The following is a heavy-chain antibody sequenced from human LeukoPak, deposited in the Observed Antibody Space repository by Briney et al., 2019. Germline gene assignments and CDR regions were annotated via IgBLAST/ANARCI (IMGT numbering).Heavy chain of an antibody. CDR2: IYSGGST. D-gene: IGHD1-26*01. J-gene: IGHJ1*01. Sequence: GGSLRLSCAASGFTVSNNYMSWVRQAPGKGLEWVSVIYSGGSTYYADSVKGRFTISRDNSKNTLYLQMNSLRAEDTAVYYCARDWWELQVAYFQHWGQGTLVTVSS. V-gene: IGHV3-53*01. CDR3: ARDWWELQVAYFQH. CDR1: GFTVSNNY.